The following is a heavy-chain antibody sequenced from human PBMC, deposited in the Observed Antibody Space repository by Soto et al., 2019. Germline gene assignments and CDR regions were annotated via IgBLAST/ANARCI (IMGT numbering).Heavy chain of an antibody. CDR1: GYSFTSYW. V-gene: IGHV5-10-1*01. Sequence: PGESLKISCKGSGYSFTSYWISWVRQMPGKGLEWMGRIDPSDSYTNYSPSFQGHVTISADKSISTAYLQWSSLKASDTAMYYCARLVSEYSSSSHIPYYYGMDVWGQGTTVTVSS. J-gene: IGHJ6*02. D-gene: IGHD6-6*01. CDR3: ARLVSEYSSSSHIPYYYGMDV. CDR2: IDPSDSYT.